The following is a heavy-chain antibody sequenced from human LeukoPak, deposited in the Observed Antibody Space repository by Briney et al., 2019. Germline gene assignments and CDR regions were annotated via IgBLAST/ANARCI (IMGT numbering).Heavy chain of an antibody. CDR3: ARPKAEYYYDSSGYFQFDY. Sequence: SVKVSCEASGGTFSSYAISWVRQAPGQGLEWMGRIIPIFGTANYAQKFQGRVTITTDESTSTAYMELSSLRSEDTAVYYCARPKAEYYYDSSGYFQFDYWGQGTLVTVSS. CDR2: IIPIFGTA. CDR1: GGTFSSYA. V-gene: IGHV1-69*05. D-gene: IGHD3-22*01. J-gene: IGHJ4*02.